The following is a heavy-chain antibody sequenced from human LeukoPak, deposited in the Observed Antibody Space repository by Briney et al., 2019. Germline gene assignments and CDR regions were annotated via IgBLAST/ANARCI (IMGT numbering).Heavy chain of an antibody. CDR3: ASEDCSSTSCSQDAFDI. CDR2: IGSSSSDI. J-gene: IGHJ3*02. Sequence: GGSLRLSCAASGFTFSSYTMNWVRQAPGKGLEWVSCIGSSSSDIYYADSVKGRFTISRDNAKNSLYLQMNSLRDEDTAVYYCASEDCSSTSCSQDAFDIWGQGTMVTVSS. CDR1: GFTFSSYT. D-gene: IGHD2-2*01. V-gene: IGHV3-21*01.